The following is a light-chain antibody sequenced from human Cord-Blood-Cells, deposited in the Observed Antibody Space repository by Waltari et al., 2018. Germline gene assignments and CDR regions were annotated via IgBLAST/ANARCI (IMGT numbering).Light chain of an antibody. J-gene: IGKJ3*01. Sequence: DIVMTQSPDSLAVSLGERATINCKSSQSVVYSSNTKNYLAWYQQKPGQPPKLLIYWASTRESGVPDRLSGSGSGTDFTLTISSLQAEDVAVYYCQQYYSTPFTFGPGTKVDIK. CDR3: QQYYSTPFT. CDR2: WAS. V-gene: IGKV4-1*01. CDR1: QSVVYSSNTKNY.